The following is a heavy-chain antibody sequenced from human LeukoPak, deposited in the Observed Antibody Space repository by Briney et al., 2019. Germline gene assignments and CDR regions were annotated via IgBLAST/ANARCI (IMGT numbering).Heavy chain of an antibody. V-gene: IGHV3-74*01. Sequence: PGGSLRLSCAASGFTFSSYWMHWVRQAPGKGLVWVSRINRDGCSTTYADSVKGRFTISRDNAKNTLYLQINSLRAEDTAVYYCARDQSSVFDYWGQGTLVTVCS. CDR3: ARDQSSVFDY. D-gene: IGHD3-22*01. CDR2: INRDGCST. CDR1: GFTFSSYW. J-gene: IGHJ4*02.